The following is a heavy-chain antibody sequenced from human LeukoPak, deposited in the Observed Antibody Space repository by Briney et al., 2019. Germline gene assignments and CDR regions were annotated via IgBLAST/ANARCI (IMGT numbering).Heavy chain of an antibody. CDR3: ARDRRGYCSGGSCSNFDY. Sequence: ASVKVSCKASGYTFTSYYMHWVRQAPGQGLEWMGIINPSGGSTSYAQKFQGRVTMTRDMSTSTVYMELSSLRSEDTAVYYCARDRRGYCSGGSCSNFDYWGQGTLVTVSS. D-gene: IGHD2-15*01. V-gene: IGHV1-46*01. CDR1: GYTFTSYY. J-gene: IGHJ4*02. CDR2: INPSGGST.